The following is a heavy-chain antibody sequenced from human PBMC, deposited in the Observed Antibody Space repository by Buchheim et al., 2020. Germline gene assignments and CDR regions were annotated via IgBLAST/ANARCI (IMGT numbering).Heavy chain of an antibody. Sequence: QVQLQQWGAGLLKPSEPLSLTCAVYVGSFSGYYWCWLRQPPGKGLEWIGEINHSGSTNYTPSLKSRFTISVDTSKNQFSLKLSSVTAADTAVYYCARGVTIFGVVIRKNYYYYGMDVWGQGTT. D-gene: IGHD3-3*01. J-gene: IGHJ6*02. V-gene: IGHV4-34*01. CDR2: INHSGST. CDR1: VGSFSGYY. CDR3: ARGVTIFGVVIRKNYYYYGMDV.